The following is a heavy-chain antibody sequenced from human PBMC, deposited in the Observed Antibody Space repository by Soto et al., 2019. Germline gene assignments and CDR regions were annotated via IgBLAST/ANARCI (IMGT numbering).Heavy chain of an antibody. CDR2: ISYDGSNK. Sequence: PGGSLRLSCAASGFTFSSYAMSWVRQAPGKWLEWVAVISYDGSNKYYADSVKGRFTISRDNSKNTLYLQMNSLRAEDTAVYYCARAPVEDIIILPAVRSWLDPWGQGTLVTVSS. J-gene: IGHJ5*02. V-gene: IGHV3-30-3*01. CDR3: ARAPVEDIIILPAVRSWLDP. CDR1: GFTFSSYA. D-gene: IGHD2-2*01.